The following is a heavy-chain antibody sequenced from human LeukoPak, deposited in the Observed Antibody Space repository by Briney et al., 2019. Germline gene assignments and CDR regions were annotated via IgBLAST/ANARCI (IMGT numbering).Heavy chain of an antibody. D-gene: IGHD1-1*01. V-gene: IGHV4-59*01. CDR1: GGPITNSY. J-gene: IGHJ3*02. Sequence: PSETLCLTCTVSGGPITNSYWNWTRQSQGKGLEWIGYVNYSGSINYNPSLKSRVTISVDTSKNQFSLKLSSVTAADTAVYFCSRDPLSTNDFGIWGQGTMVTVSS. CDR3: SRDPLSTNDFGI. CDR2: VNYSGSI.